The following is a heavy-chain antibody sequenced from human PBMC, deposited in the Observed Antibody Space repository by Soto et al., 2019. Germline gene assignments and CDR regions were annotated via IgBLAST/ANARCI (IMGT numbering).Heavy chain of an antibody. CDR3: ARLRGGARNNWFDP. CDR1: GGSISSSSYY. Sequence: PSETLSLTCTVSGGSISSSSYYWGWIRQPPGKGLEWIGSIYYSGSTYYNPSLKGRVTISVDTSKNQFSLKLSSVTAADTAVYYCARLRGGARNNWFDPWGQGTLVTV. V-gene: IGHV4-39*01. J-gene: IGHJ5*02. CDR2: IYYSGST.